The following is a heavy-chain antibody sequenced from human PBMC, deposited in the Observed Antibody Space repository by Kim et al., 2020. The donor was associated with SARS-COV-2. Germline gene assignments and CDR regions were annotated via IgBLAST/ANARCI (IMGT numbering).Heavy chain of an antibody. V-gene: IGHV4-4*07. D-gene: IGHD2-2*02. J-gene: IGHJ4*02. CDR1: HGSMSSSY. Sequence: SETLSLICTVSHGSMSSSYWNWMRQPAGGRLEWIGRIYPSGSTDYNPSLQSRVSMSIDKSKNQFSLKLGSVTAADTAVYYCAGALYRRYFFDRWGQG. CDR2: IYPSGST. CDR3: AGALYRRYFFDR.